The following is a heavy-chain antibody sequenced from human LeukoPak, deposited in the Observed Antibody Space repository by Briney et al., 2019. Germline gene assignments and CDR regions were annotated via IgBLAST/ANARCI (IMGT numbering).Heavy chain of an antibody. J-gene: IGHJ3*02. CDR3: ARHGDYDAFDI. CDR2: IYYSGST. CDR1: GGSISSYY. Sequence: PSETLSLTCTVSGGSISSYYWRWIRQPPGKGLEWIGYIYYSGSTNYNPSLKSRVTISVDTSKNQFSLKLSSVTAADTAVYYCARHGDYDAFDIWGQGTMVTVSS. D-gene: IGHD4-17*01. V-gene: IGHV4-59*08.